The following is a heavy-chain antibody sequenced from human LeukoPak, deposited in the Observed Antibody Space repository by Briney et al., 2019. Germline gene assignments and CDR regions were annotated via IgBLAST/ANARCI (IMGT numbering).Heavy chain of an antibody. CDR2: ISGSGRST. CDR3: ARDDYRGRFSGQVIGAFDI. J-gene: IGHJ3*02. CDR1: GFIFSSYA. V-gene: IGHV3-23*01. Sequence: GGSLRLSCAASGFIFSSYAMTWVRQAPGKGLEWVSAISGSGRSTYYADSVKGRFTISRDNSKNTLYLQMNSLRAADTAVYYCARDDYRGRFSGQVIGAFDIWGQGTMVTVSS. D-gene: IGHD1-26*01.